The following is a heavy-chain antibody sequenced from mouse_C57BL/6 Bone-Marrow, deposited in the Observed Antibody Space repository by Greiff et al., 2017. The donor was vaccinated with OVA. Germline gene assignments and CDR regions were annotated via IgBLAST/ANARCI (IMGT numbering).Heavy chain of an antibody. J-gene: IGHJ4*01. CDR1: GYTFTSYW. CDR2: IHPNSGST. CDR3: ARADYYDLYYYAMDY. D-gene: IGHD2-4*01. Sequence: VQLQQPGAELVKPGASVKLSCKASGYTFTSYWMHWVKQRPGQGLEWIGMIHPNSGSTNYNEKFKSKATLNVDTASSTVYMQLSRLTSEDSAVDYCARADYYDLYYYAMDYWGQGTSVTVSS. V-gene: IGHV1-64*01.